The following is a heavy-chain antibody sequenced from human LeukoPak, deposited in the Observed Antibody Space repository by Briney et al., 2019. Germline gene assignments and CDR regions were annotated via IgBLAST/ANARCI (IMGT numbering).Heavy chain of an antibody. CDR1: GFTFGSYA. Sequence: PGGSLRLSCAASGFTFGSYAMHWVRQAPGKGLEWVAVISYDGSNKYYADSVKGRFTIPRDNSKNTLYLQMNSLRAEDTAVYYCAREEPSYRSSWGPFDYWGQGTLVTVSS. CDR3: AREEPSYRSSWGPFDY. D-gene: IGHD6-13*01. V-gene: IGHV3-30*04. CDR2: ISYDGSNK. J-gene: IGHJ4*02.